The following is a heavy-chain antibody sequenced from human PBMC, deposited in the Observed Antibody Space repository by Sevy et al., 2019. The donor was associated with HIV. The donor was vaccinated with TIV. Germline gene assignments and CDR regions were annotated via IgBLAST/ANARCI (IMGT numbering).Heavy chain of an antibody. D-gene: IGHD4-4*01. J-gene: IGHJ4*02. CDR2: IYYSGST. CDR3: ARGRLHQLLNY. CDR1: GGSVSSGSYY. Sequence: SETLSLTCTVSGGSVSSGSYYWSWIRQPPGKGLVWIGYIYYSGSTNYNPSLKSRVTMSVDTSNNQFSLRLSSVTAADTAVYYCARGRLHQLLNYWGQGTLVTVSS. V-gene: IGHV4-61*01.